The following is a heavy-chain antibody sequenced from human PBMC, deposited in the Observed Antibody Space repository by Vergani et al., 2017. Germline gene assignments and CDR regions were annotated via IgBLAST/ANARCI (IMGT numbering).Heavy chain of an antibody. CDR3: ASDTHSGQRADR. CDR1: GDTFNSHA. J-gene: IGHJ5*02. V-gene: IGHV1-69*01. Sequence: QVQLLNSGAEVKKPGSSVKISCQASGDTFNSHAISWVRQAPGQGLEWMGVIIPMFSRTDYAHEFQGRVSITAGESTNTVYMELSSLKSGDTAVYYCASDTHSGQRADRWGQGILVTVTS. CDR2: IIPMFSRT. D-gene: IGHD6-19*01.